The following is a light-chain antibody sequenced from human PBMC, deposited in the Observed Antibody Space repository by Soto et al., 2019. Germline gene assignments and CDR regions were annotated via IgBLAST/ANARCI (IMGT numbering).Light chain of an antibody. Sequence: EIVLTQSPGTLSLSPGERATLSCRASQSISSSYLAWYQHKPGQAPRLLIYGASSRATGIPDRFRGSGSGTAFTRTISRLEPEDFEVYYCQQYGSSPPYTFGHGTKLEIK. V-gene: IGKV3-20*01. CDR2: GAS. J-gene: IGKJ2*01. CDR3: QQYGSSPPYT. CDR1: QSISSSY.